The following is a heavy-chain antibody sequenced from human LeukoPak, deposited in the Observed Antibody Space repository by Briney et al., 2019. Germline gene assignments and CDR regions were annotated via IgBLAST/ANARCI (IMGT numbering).Heavy chain of an antibody. Sequence: EVSVKVSCKASGYTFTSYGISWVRQAPGQGLEWMGWISAYNGNTNYAQKLQGRVTMTTDTSTSTAYMELRSLRSDDTAVYYCARFEAVAGGDACDIWGQGTMVTVSS. D-gene: IGHD6-19*01. CDR3: ARFEAVAGGDACDI. V-gene: IGHV1-18*01. CDR1: GYTFTSYG. CDR2: ISAYNGNT. J-gene: IGHJ3*02.